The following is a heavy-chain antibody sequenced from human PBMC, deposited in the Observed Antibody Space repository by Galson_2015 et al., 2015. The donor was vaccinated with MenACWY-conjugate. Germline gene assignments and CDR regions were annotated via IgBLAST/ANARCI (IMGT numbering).Heavy chain of an antibody. D-gene: IGHD3-22*01. CDR2: ISGSGGST. V-gene: IGHV3-23*01. J-gene: IGHJ4*02. CDR1: GFTFSSYA. Sequence: SLRLSCAASGFTFSSYAMSWVRQAPGKGLEWVSAISGSGGSTYYADSVKGRFTISRDNSKNTLYLQMNSLRAEDTAVYYCSKLSDYYDSSGLDYWGRGTLVTVSS. CDR3: SKLSDYYDSSGLDY.